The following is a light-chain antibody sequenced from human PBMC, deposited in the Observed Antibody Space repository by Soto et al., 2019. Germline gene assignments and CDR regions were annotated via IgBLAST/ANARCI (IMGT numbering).Light chain of an antibody. CDR3: CSYAAGSAPYV. CDR2: EGS. V-gene: IGLV2-23*01. J-gene: IGLJ1*01. Sequence: QSALTQPASVSGSPGQSITISCTGTSSDVGTYNLVSWYQQHPGKAPKLMLYEGSKRPSGVSNRFSGSNSGNTASLTISGLQAEDEADYYCCSYAAGSAPYVFGTGPQVTVL. CDR1: SSDVGTYNL.